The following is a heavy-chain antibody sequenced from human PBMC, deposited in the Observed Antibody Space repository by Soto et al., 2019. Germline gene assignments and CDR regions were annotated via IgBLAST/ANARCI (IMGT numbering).Heavy chain of an antibody. D-gene: IGHD3-22*01. CDR2: IWYDGSNK. CDR3: ANNYYDSSGSSYFDY. CDR1: GFTFSSYG. V-gene: IGHV3-30*02. J-gene: IGHJ4*02. Sequence: GGSLRLSCAASGFTFSSYGMHWVRQAPGKGLEWVAVIWYDGSNKYYADSVKGRFTISRDNSKNTLYLQMNSLRAEDTAVYYCANNYYDSSGSSYFDYWGQGTLVTVSS.